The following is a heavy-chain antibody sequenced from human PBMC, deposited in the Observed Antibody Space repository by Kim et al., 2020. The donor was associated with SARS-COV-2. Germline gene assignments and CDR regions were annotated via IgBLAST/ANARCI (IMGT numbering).Heavy chain of an antibody. Sequence: SGPTLVNLTQTRILICTFSGFSLNTRGMCVSWIRQPPGKALEWLARIDWDNDKYYNTYLRTRLTISKDTSKNQVVLTMTSMDPVDTATYYCARLRCDCRSTSCQAAYCHYWGQGTLLTVSS. CDR3: ARLRCDCRSTSCQAAYCHY. V-gene: IGHV2-70*11. J-gene: IGHJ4*02. CDR1: GFSLNTRGMC. D-gene: IGHD2-2*01. CDR2: IDWDNDK.